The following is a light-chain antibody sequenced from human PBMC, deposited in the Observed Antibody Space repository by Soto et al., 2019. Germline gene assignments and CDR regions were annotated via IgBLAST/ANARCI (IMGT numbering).Light chain of an antibody. Sequence: EIVMTQSPATLSVSPGEKATLSCRASQSVSNNLAWFQQKPGQVPRLLIYGASNRATGVSARFSGSGSGTEFTLTISSLQSEDFAVYYCQHYQNLWAFGQGTRVEIK. CDR2: GAS. CDR3: QHYQNLWA. J-gene: IGKJ1*01. V-gene: IGKV3-15*01. CDR1: QSVSNN.